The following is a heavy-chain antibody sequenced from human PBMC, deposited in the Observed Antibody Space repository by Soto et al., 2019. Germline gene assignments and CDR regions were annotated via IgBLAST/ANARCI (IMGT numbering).Heavy chain of an antibody. CDR3: TRELISAYYFDY. D-gene: IGHD3-10*01. CDR2: ISSSGRTK. CDR1: GITFSTYE. Sequence: GGSLRLSCVASGITFSTYEVNWVRQAPGKGLEWVSYISSSGRTKYYADSVKGRFTISGDDAKNSVYLQMNSLRAEDAALYYCTRELISAYYFDYWGQGTLVTVSS. J-gene: IGHJ4*01. V-gene: IGHV3-48*03.